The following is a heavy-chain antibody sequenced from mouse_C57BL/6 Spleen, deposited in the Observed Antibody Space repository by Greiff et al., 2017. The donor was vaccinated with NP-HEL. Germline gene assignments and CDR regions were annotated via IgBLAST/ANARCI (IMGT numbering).Heavy chain of an antibody. Sequence: QVQLQQSGAELVKPGASVKISCKASGYAFSSYWMNWVKQRPGKGLEWIGQIYPGDGDTNYNGKFKGKATLTADKSSSTAYMQLSSLTSEDSAVYFCARDYSNYLFAYWGQGTLVTVS. D-gene: IGHD2-5*01. J-gene: IGHJ3*01. CDR2: IYPGDGDT. V-gene: IGHV1-80*01. CDR1: GYAFSSYW. CDR3: ARDYSNYLFAY.